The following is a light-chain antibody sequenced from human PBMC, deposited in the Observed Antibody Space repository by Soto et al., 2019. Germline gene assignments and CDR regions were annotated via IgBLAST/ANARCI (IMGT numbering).Light chain of an antibody. Sequence: EIVLTQSPGTLSLSPGERATLSCRASQSVSSSYLAWYQQKPGQAPRLLIYGASSRATGIPDRFSGSGSGTDFTLTISRLEPEDFAVYSCQQYGSSPRWTFGQGTKVDIK. CDR3: QQYGSSPRWT. J-gene: IGKJ1*01. CDR2: GAS. V-gene: IGKV3-20*01. CDR1: QSVSSSY.